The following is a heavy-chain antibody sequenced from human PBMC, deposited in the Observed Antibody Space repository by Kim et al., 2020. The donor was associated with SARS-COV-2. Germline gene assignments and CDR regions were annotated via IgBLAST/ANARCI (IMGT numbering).Heavy chain of an antibody. Sequence: GGSLRLSCAASGFTFSSYAMSWVRQAPGKGLEWLSAISGSGSSTYYADSVKGRFTISRDNSKNTLFLQMNSLRAEDTAVYYCAKPRSSGWYGDYYYGMDVWGQGTTVTVSS. J-gene: IGHJ6*02. D-gene: IGHD6-19*01. CDR3: AKPRSSGWYGDYYYGMDV. CDR1: GFTFSSYA. CDR2: ISGSGSST. V-gene: IGHV3-23*01.